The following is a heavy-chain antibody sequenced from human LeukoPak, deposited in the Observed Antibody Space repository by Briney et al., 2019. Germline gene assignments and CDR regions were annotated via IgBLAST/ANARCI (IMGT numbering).Heavy chain of an antibody. CDR1: VYTFTSYD. Sequence: ASVKVSRKASVYTFTSYDINWVRQATGQGLEWMGCMKPNSGNTGYSQKFQGRGTMTKNTSIRTTYMELSSLRSEDTAVYYCARGLRITMVRGGSYLVYWGQGTLVTVSS. D-gene: IGHD3-10*01. V-gene: IGHV1-8*01. CDR3: ARGLRITMVRGGSYLVY. J-gene: IGHJ4*02. CDR2: MKPNSGNT.